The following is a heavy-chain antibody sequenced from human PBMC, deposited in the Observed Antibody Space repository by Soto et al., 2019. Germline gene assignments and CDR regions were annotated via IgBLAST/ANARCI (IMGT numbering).Heavy chain of an antibody. CDR3: ARALNKNTIFGVVIPDRGMDV. J-gene: IGHJ6*02. D-gene: IGHD3-3*01. CDR2: ISSSSSYI. V-gene: IGHV3-21*01. CDR1: GFTFSSYS. Sequence: GGSLRLSCAASGFTFSSYSMNWVRQAPGKGLEWVSSISSSSSYIYYADSVKGRSTISRDNAKNSLYLQMNSLRAEDTAVYYCARALNKNTIFGVVIPDRGMDVWGQGTTVTVSS.